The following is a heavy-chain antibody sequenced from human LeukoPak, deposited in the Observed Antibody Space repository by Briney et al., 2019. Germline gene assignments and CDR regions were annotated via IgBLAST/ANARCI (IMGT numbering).Heavy chain of an antibody. CDR3: ARDSGNNWFDP. CDR1: GYTFTSYY. J-gene: IGHJ5*02. V-gene: IGHV1-46*01. Sequence: ASVRVSCKASGYTFTSYYMHWVRQAPGQGLEWMGIINPSGGSTSYAQKFQGRVTMTRDMSTSTVYMELSSLRSEDTAVYYCARDSGNNWFDPWAREPWSPSPQ. CDR2: INPSGGST.